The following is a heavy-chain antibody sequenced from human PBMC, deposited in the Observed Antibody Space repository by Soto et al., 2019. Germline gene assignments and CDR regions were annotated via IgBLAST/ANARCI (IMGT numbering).Heavy chain of an antibody. CDR1: GFTFSSYG. V-gene: IGHV3-30*18. Sequence: GGSLRLSCAASGFTFSSYGVHWVRQAPGKGLEWVAVISYAGTNQYYADSVKGRFTISKDNSKNTLYLQMNSLRAEDTAIYYCAKDRGWYGEGNYYGMDVWGQGTTVTVSS. CDR2: ISYAGTNQ. J-gene: IGHJ6*02. D-gene: IGHD6-19*01. CDR3: AKDRGWYGEGNYYGMDV.